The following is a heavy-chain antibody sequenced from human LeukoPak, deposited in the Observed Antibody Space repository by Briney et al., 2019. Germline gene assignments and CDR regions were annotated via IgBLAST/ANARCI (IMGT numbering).Heavy chain of an antibody. D-gene: IGHD1-26*01. CDR2: ISGDGGST. J-gene: IGHJ4*02. Sequence: GGSLRLSCAASGFTFDDYAMHWVRQAPGKGLEWVSLISGDGGSTYYADSVKGRFTTSRDNSKNSLYLQMNSLRTEDTALYYCAKDSGSYYHPFFDYWGQGTLVTVSS. CDR1: GFTFDDYA. V-gene: IGHV3-43*02. CDR3: AKDSGSYYHPFFDY.